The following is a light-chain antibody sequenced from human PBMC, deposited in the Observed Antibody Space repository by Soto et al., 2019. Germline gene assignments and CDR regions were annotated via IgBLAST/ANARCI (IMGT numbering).Light chain of an antibody. J-gene: IGLJ3*02. Sequence: SSELTQPPSVSVAPGKTATITCGGDNIGSKNVHWYQKKSGQAPALVIYYDSDRPSGIPERFSGSNSGNTATLTISRVEAGDEADYYCQVWDMISDHWVFGGGTQLTVL. CDR3: QVWDMISDHWV. CDR2: YDS. V-gene: IGLV3-21*04. CDR1: NIGSKN.